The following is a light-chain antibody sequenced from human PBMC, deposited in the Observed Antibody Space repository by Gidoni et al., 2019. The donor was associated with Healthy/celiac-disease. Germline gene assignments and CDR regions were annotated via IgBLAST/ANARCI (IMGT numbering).Light chain of an antibody. Sequence: DIQMTQSPSSLSASVGDRVTITCRASQSISIYLNWYQQKPGKAPKLLIYAASSLQSGVPSRFSGSGSGTHFTLTISSLQAEDFATYYCQQSYSTPQTFGQGTKVEIK. V-gene: IGKV1-39*01. CDR1: QSISIY. J-gene: IGKJ1*01. CDR2: AAS. CDR3: QQSYSTPQT.